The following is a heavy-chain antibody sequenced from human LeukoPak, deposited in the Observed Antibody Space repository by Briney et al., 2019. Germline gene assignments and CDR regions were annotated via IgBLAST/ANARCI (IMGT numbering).Heavy chain of an antibody. V-gene: IGHV4-38-2*02. CDR2: IYHSGST. J-gene: IGHJ6*03. CDR3: ARLSQFGVLRFSYYMDV. CDR1: GYSISSAYY. D-gene: IGHD3-3*01. Sequence: KPSETLSLTCTVSGYSISSAYYWGWIRQPPGKGLEWIGSIYHSGSTYYNPSLKSRVTISVDTSKNQFSLKLSSVTAADTAVYYCARLSQFGVLRFSYYMDVWGEGTTVTVSS.